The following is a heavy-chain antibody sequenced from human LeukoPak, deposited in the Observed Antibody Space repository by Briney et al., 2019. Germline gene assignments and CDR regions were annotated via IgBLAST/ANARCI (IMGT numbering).Heavy chain of an antibody. V-gene: IGHV1-69*13. D-gene: IGHD3-10*01. CDR3: ARKAMVRGNYFDY. J-gene: IGHJ4*02. CDR2: IIPIFGTA. CDR1: GGTFSSYA. Sequence: SVKVSCKASGGTFSSYAISWVRQAPGQGLEWMGGIIPIFGTANYAQKFQGGVTITADESTSTAYMELSSLRSEDTAVYYCARKAMVRGNYFDYWGQGTLVTVSS.